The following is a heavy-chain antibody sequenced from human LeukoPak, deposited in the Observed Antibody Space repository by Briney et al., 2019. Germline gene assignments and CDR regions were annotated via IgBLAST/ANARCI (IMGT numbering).Heavy chain of an antibody. V-gene: IGHV1-46*01. Sequence: ASVKVSCKASGFTFSRFYFHWVRQAPGQGLEWMGVINPTGGSTGYAQKFQGRVTMTRDMSTSTDYMELSSLRSEDTAIYYCARDNSVGDNAWWFDPWGQGTLVTVSS. D-gene: IGHD1-26*01. J-gene: IGHJ5*02. CDR1: GFTFSRFY. CDR2: INPTGGST. CDR3: ARDNSVGDNAWWFDP.